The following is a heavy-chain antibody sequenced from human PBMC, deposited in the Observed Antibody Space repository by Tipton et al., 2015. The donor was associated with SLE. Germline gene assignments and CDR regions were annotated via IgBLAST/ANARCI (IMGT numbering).Heavy chain of an antibody. CDR1: GGSISSGSYY. J-gene: IGHJ4*02. Sequence: TLSLTCTVSGGSISSGSYYWSWIRQPAGKGLEWIGRIYTSGSTNYNPSLKSRVTISVDTSKNQFSLKLSSVTAADTAVYYCARYSSSWVDYWGQGTLVTVSS. D-gene: IGHD6-13*01. CDR2: IYTSGST. V-gene: IGHV4-61*02. CDR3: ARYSSSWVDY.